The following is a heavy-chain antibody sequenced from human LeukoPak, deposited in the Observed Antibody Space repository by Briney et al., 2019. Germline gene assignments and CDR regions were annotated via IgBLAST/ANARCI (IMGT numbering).Heavy chain of an antibody. CDR2: TYYRFKWYN. CDR1: GDSVSSNSAA. D-gene: IGHD7-27*01. V-gene: IGHV6-1*01. J-gene: IGHJ4*02. CDR3: ARAKLGIFDY. Sequence: SQTLSLTCAISGDSVSSNSAAWDWIRQSPSRGLEWLGKTYYRFKWYNDYAVSVKSRITINPDTSKNHFSLQLNSVSPEDTAVYYCARAKLGIFDYWGQGTLVTVSS.